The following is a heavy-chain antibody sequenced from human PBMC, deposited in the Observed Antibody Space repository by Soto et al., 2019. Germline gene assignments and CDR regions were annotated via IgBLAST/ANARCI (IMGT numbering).Heavy chain of an antibody. Sequence: QISLKESGPTVVKPTQTVTLTCTFSGFSLNTSGVGVGWIRQPPGKALDWLALIYWDDDKRYSPSLRTRLTITKDTSNNQVVITMPHVDTVNTATYYFTHTRLIDFRSGYIPPYWFKPWGQGTLVTVSS. J-gene: IGHJ5*02. CDR2: IYWDDDK. CDR3: THTRLIDFRSGYIPPYWFKP. D-gene: IGHD3-3*01. V-gene: IGHV2-5*02. CDR1: GFSLNTSGVG.